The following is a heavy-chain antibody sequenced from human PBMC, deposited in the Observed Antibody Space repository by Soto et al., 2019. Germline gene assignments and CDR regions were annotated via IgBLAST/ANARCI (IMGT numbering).Heavy chain of an antibody. CDR3: ARDFGLGTTDY. CDR2: IYYSGST. J-gene: IGHJ4*02. V-gene: IGHV4-59*01. Sequence: QVQLQESGPGLVKPSETLSLTCTVSGGSISSYYWSWIRQPPGKGLEWIGYIYYSGSTNYKPPLKSRVTISVDTSKNQFSRKLSSVTAADTAVYYCARDFGLGTTDYWGQGTLVTVSS. CDR1: GGSISSYY. D-gene: IGHD1-1*01.